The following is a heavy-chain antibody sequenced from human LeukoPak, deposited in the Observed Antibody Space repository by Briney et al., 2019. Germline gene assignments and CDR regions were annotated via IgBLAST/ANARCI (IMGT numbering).Heavy chain of an antibody. CDR3: ARGGATPFDY. D-gene: IGHD1-26*01. CDR1: SGSISSSSYY. J-gene: IGHJ4*02. Sequence: PSETLSLTCTVSSGSISSSSYYWGWIRQPPGKGLEWIGSIYYSGSTYYNPSLKSRVTISVDTSKNQFSLKLSSVTAADTAVYYCARGGATPFDYWGQGTLVTVSS. CDR2: IYYSGST. V-gene: IGHV4-39*07.